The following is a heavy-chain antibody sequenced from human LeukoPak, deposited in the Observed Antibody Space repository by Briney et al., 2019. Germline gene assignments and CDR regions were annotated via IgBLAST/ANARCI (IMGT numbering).Heavy chain of an antibody. D-gene: IGHD2-2*01. V-gene: IGHV4-59*11. Sequence: PSETLSLTCAVSGDSFSSHYWTWIRQSPGTGLEWIGYISHIGRTNYNPSLKSRVTISIDTSENQFSLKLRSVTAADTAVYYCAREDPAARHTGYAFDIWGQGTMVTVSS. CDR1: GDSFSSHY. CDR2: ISHIGRT. J-gene: IGHJ3*02. CDR3: AREDPAARHTGYAFDI.